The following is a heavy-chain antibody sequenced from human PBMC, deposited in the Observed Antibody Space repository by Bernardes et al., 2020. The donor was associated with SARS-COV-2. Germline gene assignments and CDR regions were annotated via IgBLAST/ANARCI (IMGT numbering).Heavy chain of an antibody. D-gene: IGHD3-22*01. CDR1: GYTFTGYY. V-gene: IGHV1-2*02. CDR3: ALPPTNYDRYAMDV. CDR2: INPNSGGT. Sequence: KVSCTSSGYTFTGYYIHWVRLAPGQGLEWMGWINPNSGGTNYAQKFQGRVTMTRDTSISTAYLELSSLRSDDTAVYYCALPPTNYDRYAMDVWGQGTTVTVSS. J-gene: IGHJ6*02.